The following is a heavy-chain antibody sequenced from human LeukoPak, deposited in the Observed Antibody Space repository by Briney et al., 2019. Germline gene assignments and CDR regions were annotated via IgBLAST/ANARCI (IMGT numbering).Heavy chain of an antibody. Sequence: GGSLRLSCAASGFTFSSYAMNWVRQAPGKGLEWVSAISGSGGSTYYFVKGRFTISRDNSKNTLYLQMNSLRAEDTAVYYCAKDVYSSSWSSFDYWGQGTLVTVSS. CDR3: AKDVYSSSWSSFDY. D-gene: IGHD6-13*01. CDR1: GFTFSSYA. V-gene: IGHV3-23*01. J-gene: IGHJ4*02. CDR2: ISGSGGST.